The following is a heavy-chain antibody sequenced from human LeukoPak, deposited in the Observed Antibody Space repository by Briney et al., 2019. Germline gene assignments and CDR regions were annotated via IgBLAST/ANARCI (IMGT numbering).Heavy chain of an antibody. CDR3: ARDGASRQKYCSGGSCPYAFDI. V-gene: IGHV3-33*01. D-gene: IGHD2-15*01. Sequence: GRSLRLSCAASGFTFGSYGMHWVRQAPGKGLEWVAVIWYDGSNKYYADSVKGRFTISRDNSKNTLYLQMNSLRAEDTAVYYCARDGASRQKYCSGGSCPYAFDIWGQGTMVTVSS. CDR2: IWYDGSNK. J-gene: IGHJ3*02. CDR1: GFTFGSYG.